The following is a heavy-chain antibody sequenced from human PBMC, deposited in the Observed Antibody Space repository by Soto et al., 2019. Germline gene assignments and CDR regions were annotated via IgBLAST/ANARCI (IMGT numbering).Heavy chain of an antibody. V-gene: IGHV1-8*01. CDR1: GYTFTSYD. CDR3: AREHSSSWRFDY. Sequence: QVQLVQSGAEVKKPGASVKVSCKASGYTFTSYDINWVRQATGHGLEWMGWMNPNSGNTGYAQKFQGRVTMPRTTSISTAYMELSRLRSEDTAVYYCAREHSSSWRFDYWGQGTLVTVSS. J-gene: IGHJ4*02. CDR2: MNPNSGNT. D-gene: IGHD6-13*01.